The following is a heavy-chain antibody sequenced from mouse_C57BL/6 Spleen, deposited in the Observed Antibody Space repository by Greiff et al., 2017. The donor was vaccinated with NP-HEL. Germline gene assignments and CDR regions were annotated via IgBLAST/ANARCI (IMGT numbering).Heavy chain of an antibody. J-gene: IGHJ4*01. Sequence: VQRVESGAELARPGASVKMSCKASGYTFTSYTMHWVKQRPGQGLEWIGYINPSSGYTKYNQKFKDKATLTADKSSSTAYMQLSSLTSEDSAVYYCAREDYYGSSFRNAMDYWGQGTSVTVSS. D-gene: IGHD1-1*01. CDR2: INPSSGYT. CDR3: AREDYYGSSFRNAMDY. CDR1: GYTFTSYT. V-gene: IGHV1-4*01.